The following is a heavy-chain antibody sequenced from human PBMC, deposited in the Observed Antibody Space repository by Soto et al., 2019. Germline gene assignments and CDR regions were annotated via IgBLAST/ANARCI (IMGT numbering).Heavy chain of an antibody. Sequence: ASVKVSCKASGYTFTGYYMHWVRQAPGQGLEWMGWINPNSGGTNYAQKFQGRVTMTRDTSISTAYMELSRLRSDATAVYYCAREGSGYFPFDYWGQGTLVTVSS. CDR1: GYTFTGYY. J-gene: IGHJ4*02. CDR3: AREGSGYFPFDY. CDR2: INPNSGGT. V-gene: IGHV1-2*02. D-gene: IGHD3-3*01.